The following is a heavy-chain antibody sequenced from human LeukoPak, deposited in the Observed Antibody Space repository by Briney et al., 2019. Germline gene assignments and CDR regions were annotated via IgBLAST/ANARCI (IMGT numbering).Heavy chain of an antibody. D-gene: IGHD3-10*01. Sequence: GGSLRLSCAASGFTVSSNYMSWVRQAPGKGLEWVSVIYSGGSTYYADSVKGRFTISRDNSKNTLYLQMNSLRAEDTAVYYCARDRTILLWFGETINAFDIWGQGTMVTVSS. CDR1: GFTVSSNY. J-gene: IGHJ3*02. V-gene: IGHV3-66*01. CDR3: ARDRTILLWFGETINAFDI. CDR2: IYSGGST.